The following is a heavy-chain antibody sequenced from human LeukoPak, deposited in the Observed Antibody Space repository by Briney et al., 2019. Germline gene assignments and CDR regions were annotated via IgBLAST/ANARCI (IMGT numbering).Heavy chain of an antibody. CDR1: GFTFTDAW. V-gene: IGHV3-15*07. CDR3: AAGGRV. CDR2: IKRETDGGTT. D-gene: IGHD3-10*01. J-gene: IGHJ6*02. Sequence: GGSLRLSCAASGFTFTDAWMNWVRQAPGKGLEWVGRIKRETDGGTTDYAAPVKGRFSISRDDSKNTLYLQMNSLKTEDTGVYYCAAGGRVWGQGTTVTVSS.